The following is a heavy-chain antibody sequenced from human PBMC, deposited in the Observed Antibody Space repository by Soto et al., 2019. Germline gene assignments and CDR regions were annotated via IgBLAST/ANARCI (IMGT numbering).Heavy chain of an antibody. CDR2: INHSGST. CDR3: ARENIVATTSFDY. J-gene: IGHJ4*02. D-gene: IGHD5-12*01. Sequence: SETLSLTCAVYGGSFSGYYWSWIRQPPGKGLEWIGEINHSGSTNYNPSLKSRVTISVDTSKNQFSLKLSSVTAADTAVYYCARENIVATTSFDYWGQGTLVTVSS. CDR1: GGSFSGYY. V-gene: IGHV4-34*01.